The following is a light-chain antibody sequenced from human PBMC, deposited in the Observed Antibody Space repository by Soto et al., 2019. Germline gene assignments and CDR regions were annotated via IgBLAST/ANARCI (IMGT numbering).Light chain of an antibody. CDR3: MQALQTPA. CDR2: LAS. Sequence: DIVMTQSPLSLPVTPGEPASISCRSSQSLQHSNGYNYLDWYVQKPGQSPQILIYLASNRASGVPERFSGIGASTYFTLKISRVEAEDVGTYYCMQALQTPAFGQGTKVEIK. V-gene: IGKV2-28*01. J-gene: IGKJ1*01. CDR1: QSLQHSNGYNY.